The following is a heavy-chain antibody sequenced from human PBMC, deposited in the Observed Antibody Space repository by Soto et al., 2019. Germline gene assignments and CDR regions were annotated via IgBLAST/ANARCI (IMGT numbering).Heavy chain of an antibody. Sequence: PGGSLRLSCAASGFTFSSYSMNWVRQAPGKGLEWVSYISSSSSTIYYADSVKGRFTISRDNAKNSLYLQMNSLRAEDTAVYYCARDYVSSSWRPKPDYRGQGTLVTVSS. CDR3: ARDYVSSSWRPKPDY. CDR1: GFTFSSYS. D-gene: IGHD6-13*01. J-gene: IGHJ4*02. V-gene: IGHV3-48*01. CDR2: ISSSSSTI.